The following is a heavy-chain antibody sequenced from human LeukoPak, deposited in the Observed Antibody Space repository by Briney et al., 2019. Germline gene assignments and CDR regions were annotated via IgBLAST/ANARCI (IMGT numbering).Heavy chain of an antibody. V-gene: IGHV3-23*01. CDR3: AKIAVLLWFGESGEFDS. CDR2: IRGSGGIT. D-gene: IGHD3-10*01. J-gene: IGHJ4*02. Sequence: TGGSLRLSCAASGFTFSNYAMSWVRQAPGKGLEWVSAIRGSGGITYYADSVKGRFTISRDNSKNTLYLQMNSLRAEDTAVYYCAKIAVLLWFGESGEFDSWGQGTLVTVSS. CDR1: GFTFSNYA.